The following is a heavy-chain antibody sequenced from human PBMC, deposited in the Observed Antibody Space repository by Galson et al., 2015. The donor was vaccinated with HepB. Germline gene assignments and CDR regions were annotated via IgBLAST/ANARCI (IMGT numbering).Heavy chain of an antibody. CDR2: ISAYNGNT. V-gene: IGHV1-18*04. D-gene: IGHD3-10*01. CDR1: GYTFTSYG. CDR3: ARDITMVRGVIFYYYYGMDV. J-gene: IGHJ6*02. Sequence: SVKVSCKASGYTFTSYGISWVRQAPGQGLEWMGWISAYNGNTNYAQKLQGRVTMTTDTSTSTAYMELRSLRSDDTAVYYCARDITMVRGVIFYYYYGMDVWGQGTTVTVSS.